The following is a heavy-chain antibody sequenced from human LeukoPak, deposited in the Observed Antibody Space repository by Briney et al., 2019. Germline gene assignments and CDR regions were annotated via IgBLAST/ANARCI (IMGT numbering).Heavy chain of an antibody. D-gene: IGHD2-2*01. V-gene: IGHV3-30*03. CDR2: ISYDGSNK. J-gene: IGHJ4*02. Sequence: GGSLRLSCAASGFTFSRYWLSWVRQAPGKGLEWVAVISYDGSNKYYADSVKGRFTISRDNSKNTLYLQMNSLRAEDTAVYYCAGEVQADYWGQGTLVTVSS. CDR3: AGEVQADY. CDR1: GFTFSRYW.